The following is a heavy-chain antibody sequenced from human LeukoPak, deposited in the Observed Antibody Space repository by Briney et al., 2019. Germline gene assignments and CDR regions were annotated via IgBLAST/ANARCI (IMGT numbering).Heavy chain of an antibody. CDR3: ARRFDDGNLDY. D-gene: IGHD5-24*01. CDR2: IYHSGST. J-gene: IGHJ4*02. V-gene: IGHV4-38-2*01. Sequence: PSETLSLTCAVSGYSISSGYYWGWIRQPPGKGLEWIGSIYHSGSTYYNPSLKSRVTVSVDTSKNQFSLKLSSVTAADTAVYYCARRFDDGNLDYWGQGTLVTVSS. CDR1: GYSISSGYY.